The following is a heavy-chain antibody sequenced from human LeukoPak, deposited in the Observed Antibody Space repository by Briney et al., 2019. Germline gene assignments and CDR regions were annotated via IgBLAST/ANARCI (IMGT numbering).Heavy chain of an antibody. J-gene: IGHJ6*03. CDR2: INPHSGGT. CDR3: ARGPSWQQLVTLVSGYYYYMDV. V-gene: IGHV1-2*02. CDR1: GYTFTGYY. D-gene: IGHD6-13*01. Sequence: VASVKVSCKASGYTFTGYYMHWVRQAPGQGLEWMGWINPHSGGTNYVQKFQGRVTMTRDTSISTAYMELSRLRSDDTAVYYCARGPSWQQLVTLVSGYYYYMDVWGKGTTVTVSS.